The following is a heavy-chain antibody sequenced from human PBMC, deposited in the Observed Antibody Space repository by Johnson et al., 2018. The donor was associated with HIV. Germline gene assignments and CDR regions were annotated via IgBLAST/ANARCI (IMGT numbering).Heavy chain of an antibody. CDR1: GFTFSSYG. CDR2: ISYDGSNK. J-gene: IGHJ3*02. D-gene: IGHD6-19*01. CDR3: ARDNGAVAGPEGAFDI. V-gene: IGHV3-30*19. Sequence: HVQLVESGGGVVQPGGSLRLSCAASGFTFSSYGMHWVRQAPGKGLEWVAVISYDGSNKYYADSVKGRFTISRDNSKNTLYLQMNSLRAEDTAVYYCARDNGAVAGPEGAFDIWGQGTMVTVSS.